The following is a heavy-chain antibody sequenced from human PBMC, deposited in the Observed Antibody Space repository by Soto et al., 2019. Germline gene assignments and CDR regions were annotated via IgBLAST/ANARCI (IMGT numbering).Heavy chain of an antibody. CDR1: GFTFSSYG. Sequence: GGSLRLSCAASGFTFSSYGMHWDRQAPGKGLEWVAVIWYDGSNKYYADSVKGRFTISRDNSKNTLYLQMNSLRAEDTAVYYCARGEYYYDSSGYHPLDYWGQGTLVTVSS. CDR2: IWYDGSNK. D-gene: IGHD3-22*01. CDR3: ARGEYYYDSSGYHPLDY. V-gene: IGHV3-33*01. J-gene: IGHJ4*02.